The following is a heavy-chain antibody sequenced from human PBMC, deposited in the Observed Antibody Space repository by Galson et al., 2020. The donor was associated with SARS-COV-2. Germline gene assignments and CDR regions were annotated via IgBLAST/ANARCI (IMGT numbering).Heavy chain of an antibody. CDR3: ATRERYCSSTSCYGLDP. J-gene: IGHJ5*01. CDR2: INHSGST. Sequence: SETLSLTCAVYGGSFSGYYWSWIRQPPGKGLEWIGEINHSGSTNYNPSLKSRVTISVDTSKNQFSLKLSSVTAADTAVYYCATRERYCSSTSCYGLDPWGQGTLVTVSS. CDR1: GGSFSGYY. D-gene: IGHD2-2*01. V-gene: IGHV4-34*01.